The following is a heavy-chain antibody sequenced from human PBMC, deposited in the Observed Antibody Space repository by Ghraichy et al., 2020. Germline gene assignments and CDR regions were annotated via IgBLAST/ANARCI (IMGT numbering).Heavy chain of an antibody. CDR1: GGTFSSYA. CDR3: AGVDWTGLYSMDV. J-gene: IGHJ6*02. CDR2: IIPNLGIA. Sequence: SVKVSCKASGGTFSSYAISWVRQAPGQGLEWMGRIIPNLGIANYAQKFQGRVTITADKSTSTAYMELSSLRSEDTAVYYCAGVDWTGLYSMDVWGQGTTVTVSS. D-gene: IGHD3/OR15-3a*01. V-gene: IGHV1-69*04.